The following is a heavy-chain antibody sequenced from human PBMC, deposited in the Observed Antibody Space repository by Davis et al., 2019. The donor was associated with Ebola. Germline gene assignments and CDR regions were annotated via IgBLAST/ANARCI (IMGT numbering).Heavy chain of an antibody. CDR1: GFTFSSYA. CDR2: ISYDGSNK. D-gene: IGHD2-21*01. Sequence: GGSLRLSCAASGFTFSSYAMHWVRQAPGKGLEWVAVISYDGSNKYYADSVKGRFTISRDNSKNTLYLQMNSLRAEDTAVYYCARTDCGGDCYLYYYYYGMDVWGQGTTVTVSS. J-gene: IGHJ6*02. CDR3: ARTDCGGDCYLYYYYYGMDV. V-gene: IGHV3-30-3*01.